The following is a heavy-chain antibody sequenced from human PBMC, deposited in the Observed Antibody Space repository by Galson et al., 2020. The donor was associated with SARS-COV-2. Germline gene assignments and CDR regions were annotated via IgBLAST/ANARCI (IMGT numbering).Heavy chain of an antibody. D-gene: IGHD4-4*01. CDR2: IWYDGSNK. Sequence: LSLTCAASGFTFSSYGMHWVRQAPGKGLEWVAVIWYDGSNKYYADSVKGRFTISRDNSKNTLYLQMNSLRAEDTAVYYCATEPPSTVTTSFDYWGQGTLVIVSS. J-gene: IGHJ4*02. CDR1: GFTFSSYG. V-gene: IGHV3-33*01. CDR3: ATEPPSTVTTSFDY.